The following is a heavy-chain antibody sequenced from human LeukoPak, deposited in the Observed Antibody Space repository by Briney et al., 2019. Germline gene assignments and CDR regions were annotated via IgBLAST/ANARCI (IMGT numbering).Heavy chain of an antibody. D-gene: IGHD3-22*01. CDR2: ISYDGSNK. Sequence: GGSLRLSCAASGFTFSSYGMHWVRQAPGKGLEWVAVISYDGSNKYYADSVKGRFTISRDNSKNTLYLQMNSLRAEDTAVYYCAKEKSDYYDSSGYDYWGQGTLVAVSS. CDR3: AKEKSDYYDSSGYDY. J-gene: IGHJ4*02. CDR1: GFTFSSYG. V-gene: IGHV3-30*18.